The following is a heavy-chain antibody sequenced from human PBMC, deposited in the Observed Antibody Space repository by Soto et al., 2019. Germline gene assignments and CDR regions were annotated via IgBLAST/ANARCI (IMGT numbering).Heavy chain of an antibody. CDR1: GFTFSDYG. Sequence: EVQLSQSGGGLVQPGGSLRLSCAASGFTFSDYGMSWVRQAPGKGLEWVSTIRGSAGNTYYVDSVKGRFTISIDDSTNTVYLQMNSRRAEDTAVYYCAKPLWFGESVFDPWGQGTLVIVSS. D-gene: IGHD3-10*01. CDR2: IRGSAGNT. V-gene: IGHV3-23*01. CDR3: AKPLWFGESVFDP. J-gene: IGHJ5*02.